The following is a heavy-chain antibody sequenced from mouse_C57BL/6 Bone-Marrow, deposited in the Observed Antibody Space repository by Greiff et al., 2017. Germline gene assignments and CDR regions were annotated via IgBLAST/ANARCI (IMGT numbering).Heavy chain of an antibody. J-gene: IGHJ2*01. V-gene: IGHV1-4*01. CDR3: ARNPHYYGSPYYFDY. D-gene: IGHD1-1*01. Sequence: QVQLQQSGAELARPGASVKMSCKASGYTFTSYTIHWVKQRPGQGLEWIGYINPSSGYTKYNQKFKDKATLTADKSSSTAYMQLSSLTSEDSAVYYCARNPHYYGSPYYFDYWGQGTTLTVSS. CDR1: GYTFTSYT. CDR2: INPSSGYT.